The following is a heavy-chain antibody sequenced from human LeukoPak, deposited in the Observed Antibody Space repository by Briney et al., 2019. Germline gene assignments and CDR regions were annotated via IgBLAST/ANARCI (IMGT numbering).Heavy chain of an antibody. Sequence: GGSLRLSCAASGFTFDDYGMSWVRQAPGKGLEWVSGINWNGGSTGYADSVKGRFTISRDNAKNSLYLQMNSPRAEDTALYYCARDLFGYNALDIWGQGTMVTVSS. CDR2: INWNGGST. CDR3: ARDLFGYNALDI. CDR1: GFTFDDYG. D-gene: IGHD1-14*01. V-gene: IGHV3-20*04. J-gene: IGHJ3*02.